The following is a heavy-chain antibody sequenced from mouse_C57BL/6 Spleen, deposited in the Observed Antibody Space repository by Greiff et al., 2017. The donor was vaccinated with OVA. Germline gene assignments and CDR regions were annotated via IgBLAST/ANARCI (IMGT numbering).Heavy chain of an antibody. V-gene: IGHV1-61*01. J-gene: IGHJ2*01. CDR2: IYPSDSET. CDR3: ARSAEGY. D-gene: IGHD1-2*01. Sequence: VQLQQPGAELVRPGSSVKLSCKASGYTFTSYWMDWVKQRPGQGLEWIGNIYPSDSETHYNQKFKDKATLTVDKSSITAYMQLSSLISEDSAVYYCARSAEGYWGQGTTLTVSS. CDR1: GYTFTSYW.